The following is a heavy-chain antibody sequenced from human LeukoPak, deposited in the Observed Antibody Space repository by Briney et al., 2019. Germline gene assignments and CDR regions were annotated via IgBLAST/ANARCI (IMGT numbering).Heavy chain of an antibody. D-gene: IGHD3-10*02. V-gene: IGHV5-51*01. CDR3: ACRMFASNWFQP. CDR1: GYSFIDYW. CDR2: IYPGGSRT. J-gene: IGHJ5*02. Sequence: GESLMIYCQGSGYSFIDYWIGWVRQMPGKGLEWMAVIYPGGSRTKSNPSFQGQVTISADKSINTAYLEWNSLKASDTALYYCACRMFASNWFQPWGQGTLVTVSS.